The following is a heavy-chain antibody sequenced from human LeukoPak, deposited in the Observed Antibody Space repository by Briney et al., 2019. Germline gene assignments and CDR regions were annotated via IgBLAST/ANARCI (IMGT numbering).Heavy chain of an antibody. D-gene: IGHD3-22*01. CDR3: ARAYYYDSNHFDY. CDR1: GFGLRTYT. Sequence: GGSLRLSCAASGFGLRTYTMSWVRQAPGKGLEWISYISTSSNVMFYADSVKGRFTISRANAKNSLYLQMNSLRAEDTAVYYCARAYYYDSNHFDYWGQGTLVTVSS. CDR2: ISTSSNVM. V-gene: IGHV3-48*04. J-gene: IGHJ4*02.